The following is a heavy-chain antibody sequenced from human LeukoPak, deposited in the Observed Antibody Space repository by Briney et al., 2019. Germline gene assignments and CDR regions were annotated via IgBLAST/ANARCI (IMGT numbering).Heavy chain of an antibody. J-gene: IGHJ6*04. V-gene: IGHV3-23*01. CDR3: ATEQGIAVAGSTDV. CDR2: ISGSGGST. CDR1: GFTFNSYS. D-gene: IGHD6-19*01. Sequence: GGSLRLSCAASGFTFNSYSMNWVRQAPGKGLEWVSAISGSGGSTYYADSVKGRFTISRDNSKNTLYLQMNSLRAEDTAVYYCATEQGIAVAGSTDVWGKGTTVTVSS.